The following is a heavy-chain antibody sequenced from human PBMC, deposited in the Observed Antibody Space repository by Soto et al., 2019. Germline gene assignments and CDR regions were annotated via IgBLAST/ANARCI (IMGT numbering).Heavy chain of an antibody. V-gene: IGHV1-69*13. CDR1: GGTFSNYA. Sequence: LVKVSCKASGGTFSNYAISWVRQAPGQGLEWMGGIIPLSGTANYAQKFQGRVTITADDSTSTAYMELRSLRSEDTAIYYCASDYAVADTYYYGMDVWGQGTTVTVSS. D-gene: IGHD6-19*01. CDR3: ASDYAVADTYYYGMDV. J-gene: IGHJ6*02. CDR2: IIPLSGTA.